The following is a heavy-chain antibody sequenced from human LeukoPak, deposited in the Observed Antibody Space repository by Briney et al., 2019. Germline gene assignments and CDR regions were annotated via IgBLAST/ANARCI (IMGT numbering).Heavy chain of an antibody. D-gene: IGHD1-14*01. CDR2: IKQDGSEK. J-gene: IGHJ4*02. Sequence: GGSLRLSCAASGFIFNNYWMSWVRQAPGKGLEGVANIKQDGSEKYYVDSVKGRFTIYRDNAKNSMYLQMNSLRAEDTAVYYCARAHRSRAFDYWGQGTLVTVSS. CDR1: GFIFNNYW. V-gene: IGHV3-7*01. CDR3: ARAHRSRAFDY.